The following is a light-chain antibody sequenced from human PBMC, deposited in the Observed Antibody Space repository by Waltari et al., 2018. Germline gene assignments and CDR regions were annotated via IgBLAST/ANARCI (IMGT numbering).Light chain of an antibody. CDR3: CSYAGSYTHVV. CDR1: SSHLGRYDY. Sequence: QSALTQPRSVSGSPGQSVTISFTGTSSHLGRYDYLSLYQHHPGKAPKLMICDVTKRPSGVPDRFSGSKSGNTASLTISGLQAEDEADYYCCSYAGSYTHVVFGGGTKLTVL. J-gene: IGLJ2*01. V-gene: IGLV2-11*01. CDR2: DVT.